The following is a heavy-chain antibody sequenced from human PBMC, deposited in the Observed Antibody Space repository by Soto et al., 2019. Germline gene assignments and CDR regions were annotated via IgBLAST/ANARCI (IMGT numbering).Heavy chain of an antibody. CDR1: AFTFSAFS. V-gene: IGHV3-21*01. D-gene: IGHD4-17*01. J-gene: IGHJ6*03. Sequence: GGSLRLSCAASAFTFSAFSMNWVRQAPGKGLEWVSSISSSSSYIYYADSVRGRFTISRDNAKNSLYLQMSSLRAEDTALYYSARSYDYGDHNYYRDVWGKGTTVTVSS. CDR2: ISSSSSYI. CDR3: ARSYDYGDHNYYRDV.